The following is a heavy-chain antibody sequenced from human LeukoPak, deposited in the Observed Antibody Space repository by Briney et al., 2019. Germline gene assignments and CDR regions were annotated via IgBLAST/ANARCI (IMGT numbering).Heavy chain of an antibody. J-gene: IGHJ4*02. Sequence: GGSLRLSCAASGFTFSSYAMSWVRQAPGKGLEWVSAITDSGGRTYYADSVKGRFTFSRDNSKNTLYLQMNGLRAEDTAVYYCAKGFYFGSGSLRYFDYWGQGTLVTVSS. CDR3: AKGFYFGSGSLRYFDY. CDR1: GFTFSSYA. V-gene: IGHV3-23*01. D-gene: IGHD3-10*01. CDR2: ITDSGGRT.